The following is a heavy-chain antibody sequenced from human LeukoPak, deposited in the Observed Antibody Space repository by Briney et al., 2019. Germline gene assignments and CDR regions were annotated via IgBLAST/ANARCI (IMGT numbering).Heavy chain of an antibody. CDR2: IQAKGYGGAT. V-gene: IGHV3-49*04. Sequence: GGSLRLSCSPSGFTFGDYAMSWVRQAPGKGVEWVGFIQAKGYGGATKYAASVNGRFSISRDDSQSIANLQMNDLKTEDTAVYYCTRAPHPRCSSSGCYLDYWGQGTLVTVSS. CDR1: GFTFGDYA. J-gene: IGHJ4*02. D-gene: IGHD2-2*01. CDR3: TRAPHPRCSSSGCYLDY.